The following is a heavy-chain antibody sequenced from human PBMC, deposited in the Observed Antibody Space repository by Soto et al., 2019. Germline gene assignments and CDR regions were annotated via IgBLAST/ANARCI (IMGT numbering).Heavy chain of an antibody. Sequence: QVQLVESGGGVVQPGRSLRLSCAASGFTFSSYAMHWVRQAPGKGLEWVAVISYDGSNKYYADSVKGRFTISRDNSKNTLYLQMNSLRAEDTAVYYCARDLDSSGWYVEGVDYWGQGTLVTVSS. CDR1: GFTFSSYA. J-gene: IGHJ4*02. CDR3: ARDLDSSGWYVEGVDY. D-gene: IGHD6-19*01. CDR2: ISYDGSNK. V-gene: IGHV3-30-3*01.